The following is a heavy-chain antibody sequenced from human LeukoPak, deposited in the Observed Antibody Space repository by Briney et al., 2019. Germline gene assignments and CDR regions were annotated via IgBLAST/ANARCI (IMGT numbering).Heavy chain of an antibody. V-gene: IGHV4-34*01. CDR2: IHHSGST. J-gene: IGHJ3*02. CDR1: GGSFSGYY. D-gene: IGHD3-10*01. Sequence: SETLSLTCAVYGGSFSGYYWSWIRQPPGKGREWIGEIHHSGSTNYNPSLKSRVTRSVDTSKNQFSLKLSSVTAADTAVYYCARLRFGAGAWAFDIWGQGTMVTVSS. CDR3: ARLRFGAGAWAFDI.